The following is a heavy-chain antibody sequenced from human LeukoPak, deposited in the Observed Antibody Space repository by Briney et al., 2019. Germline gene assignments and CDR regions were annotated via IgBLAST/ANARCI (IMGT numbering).Heavy chain of an antibody. V-gene: IGHV4-59*01. Sequence: PSETLSLTCTVSGDSINSYYWSWIRHPPGKGLEWIGYISYSGSTNYSPSLKSRVTISEDTSKNQFYLKLSSVTAADTAVYYCASGGYYGSGAFHIWGQGTMVTVSS. CDR1: GDSINSYY. D-gene: IGHD3-10*01. CDR2: ISYSGST. J-gene: IGHJ3*02. CDR3: ASGGYYGSGAFHI.